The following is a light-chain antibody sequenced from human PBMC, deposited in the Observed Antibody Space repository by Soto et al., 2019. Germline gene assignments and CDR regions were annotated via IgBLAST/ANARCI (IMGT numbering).Light chain of an antibody. J-gene: IGKJ5*01. V-gene: IGKV3-20*01. CDR2: GAS. Sequence: EIVLTRSPGTLSLSPGERATLSCRASQSVSSSYLAWYQQKPGQAPRLLIYGASGRATGIPDRFSGSGSGTDFTLTINRLESEDFAVYYCQQYGSSPPVTFGQGTRLEI. CDR1: QSVSSSY. CDR3: QQYGSSPPVT.